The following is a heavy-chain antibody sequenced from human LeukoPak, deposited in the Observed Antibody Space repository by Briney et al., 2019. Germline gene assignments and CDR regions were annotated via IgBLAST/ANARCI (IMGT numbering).Heavy chain of an antibody. J-gene: IGHJ4*02. Sequence: GGSLRLSCAASGFTFSSYAMSWVRQAPGKGLEWVSTISGSGGSTYYADSVKGRFTISRDNSKNTLYLQMNSLRAEDRAAYYCATGGGYTGGWNTFDFGGQGPLVTVSS. CDR3: ATGGGYTGGWNTFDF. CDR2: ISGSGGST. V-gene: IGHV3-23*01. CDR1: GFTFSSYA. D-gene: IGHD6-19*01.